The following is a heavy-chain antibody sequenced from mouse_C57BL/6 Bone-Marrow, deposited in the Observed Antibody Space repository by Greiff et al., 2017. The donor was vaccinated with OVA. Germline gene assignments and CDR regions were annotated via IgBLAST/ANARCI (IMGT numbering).Heavy chain of an antibody. CDR2: IDPSDSYT. D-gene: IGHD1-1*01. CDR1: GYTFTSYS. J-gene: IGHJ4*01. CDR3: AFITTVVGAMDY. Sequence: QVQLKQPGTELVKPGASVKLSCKASGYTFTSYSMQWVKQRPGQGLEWIGEIDPSDSYTNYNQKFKGKATLTVDTSSSTAYMQLSSLTSEDSAVYYCAFITTVVGAMDYWGQGTSVTVSS. V-gene: IGHV1-50*01.